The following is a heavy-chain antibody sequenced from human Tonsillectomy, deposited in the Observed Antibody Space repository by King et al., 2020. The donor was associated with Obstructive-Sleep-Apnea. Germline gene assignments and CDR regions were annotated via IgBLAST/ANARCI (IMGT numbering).Heavy chain of an antibody. CDR2: ISYSGST. V-gene: IGHV4-59*01. Sequence: VQLQESGPGLVKPSETLSLTCTVSGDSIRSSYWSWIRQPPGKGLEWIGYISYSGSTDYNPSLKSRVTISVDTSRNQFSLNLSSVTAADTAVYYCARWVLPYWFDPWGQGTLVTVSS. CDR3: ARWVLPYWFDP. J-gene: IGHJ5*02. CDR1: GDSIRSSY.